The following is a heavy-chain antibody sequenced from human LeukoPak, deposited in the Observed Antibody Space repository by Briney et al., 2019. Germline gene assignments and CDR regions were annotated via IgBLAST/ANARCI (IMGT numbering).Heavy chain of an antibody. D-gene: IGHD3-3*01. CDR2: IDPSDSYT. V-gene: IGHV5-10-1*01. CDR3: ARYLGTTTRYDFWSGYSMPVDDGFDV. J-gene: IGHJ3*01. Sequence: PGESLQISCKGSGYSFTTYWITWVRQMPGRGLEWMGRIDPSDSYTNYSPSFQGHVTMSTDKSTSAAYLQWSSLKASDTAMYYCARYLGTTTRYDFWSGYSMPVDDGFDVWGQGTMVTVSS. CDR1: GYSFTTYW.